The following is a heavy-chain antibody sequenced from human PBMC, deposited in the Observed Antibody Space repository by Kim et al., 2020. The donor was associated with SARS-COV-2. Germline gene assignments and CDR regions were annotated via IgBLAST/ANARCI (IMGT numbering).Heavy chain of an antibody. J-gene: IGHJ6*02. V-gene: IGHV7-4-1*02. CDR1: GYIFSNYA. Sequence: ASVKVSCEASGYIFSNYALNWVRQAPGEGLEWMGWINTYTGNPTYAQGFTGRFVFSLDTSVTTAYLQISSLKAEDTAVYYCARGKVEHGLCYSQCYYYGMDVWRQGTTVTVSS. CDR3: ARGKVEHGLCYSQCYYYGMDV. CDR2: INTYTGNP. D-gene: IGHD2-8*01.